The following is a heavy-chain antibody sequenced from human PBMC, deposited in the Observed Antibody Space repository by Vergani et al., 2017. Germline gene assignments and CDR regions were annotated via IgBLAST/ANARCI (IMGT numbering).Heavy chain of an antibody. Sequence: QVQLQQWGAGLLKPSETLSLTCAVYGGSFSGYYWSWIRQTPGKGLEWIGEINHSGSTNYNPSLKGRVTISVDTSKNQFSLKLSSVTAADTAVYYCARDNWNYHWFDPWGQGTLVTVSS. CDR2: INHSGST. V-gene: IGHV4-34*01. J-gene: IGHJ5*02. CDR3: ARDNWNYHWFDP. D-gene: IGHD1-7*01. CDR1: GGSFSGYY.